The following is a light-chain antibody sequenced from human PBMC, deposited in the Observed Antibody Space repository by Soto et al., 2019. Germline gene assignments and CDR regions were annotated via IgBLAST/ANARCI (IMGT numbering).Light chain of an antibody. V-gene: IGKV3D-20*01. CDR3: QQYDSALLT. CDR1: QSVTSSC. J-gene: IGKJ4*01. Sequence: ESVLKQSPATMSLSPGERATLSCRASQSVTSSCLAWYQQKPGLAPRLLIYDASSRATGIPDRFSGSGSGTDFTLTISRLEPEDFAVYYCQQYDSALLTFGGGTKVEIK. CDR2: DAS.